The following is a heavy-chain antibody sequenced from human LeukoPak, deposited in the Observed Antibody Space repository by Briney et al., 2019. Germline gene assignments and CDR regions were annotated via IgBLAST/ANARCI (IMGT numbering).Heavy chain of an antibody. CDR2: IGATGAGT. CDR3: ANRVGYSYGA. CDR1: GFTFSSHV. D-gene: IGHD5-18*01. V-gene: IGHV3-23*01. J-gene: IGHJ5*02. Sequence: GGSLRLSCAASGFTFSSHVMSWVRQAPGKGLEWVSAIGATGAGTYHADSVKGRFTISRDNSKNTLYLQMNSLRAEDTAVYYCANRVGYSYGAWGQGTLVTVSS.